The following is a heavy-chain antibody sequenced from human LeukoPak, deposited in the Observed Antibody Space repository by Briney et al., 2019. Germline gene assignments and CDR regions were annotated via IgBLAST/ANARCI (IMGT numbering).Heavy chain of an antibody. CDR3: GRDALVGYFSYYYIDV. V-gene: IGHV4-59*11. CDR1: DGPIRSHY. D-gene: IGHD2-15*01. CDR2: ISNSGST. J-gene: IGHJ6*03. Sequence: SETLSLTCTVSDGPIRSHYWTWIRQSPLKGLEWIGAISNSGSTKYNPSLKSRVTISIDTSKSQFSLRLTSVTAADTAVYYCGRDALVGYFSYYYIDVWGKGTTVTVSS.